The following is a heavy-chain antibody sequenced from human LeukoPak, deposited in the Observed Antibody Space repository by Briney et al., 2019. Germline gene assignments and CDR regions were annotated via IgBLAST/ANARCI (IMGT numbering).Heavy chain of an antibody. CDR2: ISSSSSTI. CDR1: GCTFSSYS. D-gene: IGHD3-10*01. CDR3: ARDMEVLWFGESMDV. V-gene: IGHV3-48*04. Sequence: GGSLGLSCAASGCTFSSYSMNWVRQAPGKGLEWVSYISSSSSTIYYADSVKGRFTISRDNAKNSLYLQMNSLRAEDTAVYYCARDMEVLWFGESMDVWGQGTTVTVSS. J-gene: IGHJ6*02.